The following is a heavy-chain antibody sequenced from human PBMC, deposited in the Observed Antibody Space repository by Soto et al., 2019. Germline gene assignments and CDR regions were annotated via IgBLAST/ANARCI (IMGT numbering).Heavy chain of an antibody. J-gene: IGHJ6*02. D-gene: IGHD2-21*02. CDR3: VQSRCGGDCLQSYSSHSDYGLEV. V-gene: IGHV2-5*02. Sequence: QITLKESGPTLVKPTQTLTLTCTFPGFSFSSIGEGVGWIRQPPGKALEWLAIIYWDDDKRYSPSLKSRLTINKETSKNQVVLTMTNMDPVDTATYSCVQSRCGGDCLQSYSSHSDYGLEVWGQGTTVTVSS. CDR1: GFSFSSIGEG. CDR2: IYWDDDK.